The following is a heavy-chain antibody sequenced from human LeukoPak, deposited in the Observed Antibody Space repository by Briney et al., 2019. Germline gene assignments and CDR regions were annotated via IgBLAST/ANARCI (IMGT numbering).Heavy chain of an antibody. Sequence: GASRMISGNCSGYGFTSYWICGVRQMPGEGLEWMGIIYRGDSYTRYTPSFQGQVTISADKSISTAYLQWSSLKASDTAMYYCARGVGGSYYFDYWGQGTLVTVCS. D-gene: IGHD1-26*01. V-gene: IGHV5-51*01. CDR3: ARGVGGSYYFDY. CDR2: IYRGDSYT. CDR1: GYGFTSYW. J-gene: IGHJ4*02.